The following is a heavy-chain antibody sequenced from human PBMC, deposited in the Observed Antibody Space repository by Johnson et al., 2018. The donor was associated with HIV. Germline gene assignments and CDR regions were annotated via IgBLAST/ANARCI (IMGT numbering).Heavy chain of an antibody. V-gene: IGHV3-15*01. D-gene: IGHD3-3*01. Sequence: VQLVESGGGLIQPGGSLRLSCAASGFTVSSNYMSWVRQAPGKGLEWVGRLKSRTDGETADYAAPVKGRFTISRDDSKNTLYLQMNSLKTEDTAVYYCTTGELWNGYYLHDAFDIWGQGTMVTVSS. J-gene: IGHJ3*02. CDR2: LKSRTDGETA. CDR3: TTGELWNGYYLHDAFDI. CDR1: GFTVSSNY.